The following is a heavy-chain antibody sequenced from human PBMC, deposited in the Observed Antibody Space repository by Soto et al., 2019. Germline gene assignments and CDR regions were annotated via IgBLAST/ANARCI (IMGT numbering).Heavy chain of an antibody. Sequence: SETLSLTCAVYGGSFSDHYWSWIRQTPGKGLEWIGEINHSGSTNYNPSFKSRVTISVDTSKNQFSLYLSSVTAADKAVYYCARGGGYDSFDFWGQGIQVTVSS. D-gene: IGHD5-12*01. J-gene: IGHJ4*02. CDR1: GGSFSDHY. CDR2: INHSGST. V-gene: IGHV4-34*01. CDR3: ARGGGYDSFDF.